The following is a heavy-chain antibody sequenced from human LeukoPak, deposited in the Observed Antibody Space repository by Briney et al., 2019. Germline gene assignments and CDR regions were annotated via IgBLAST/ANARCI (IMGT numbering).Heavy chain of an antibody. CDR2: ISSSGRYM. V-gene: IGHV3-21*01. CDR3: AREAAPGVVIPPGFGY. CDR1: GFTFRSFS. Sequence: GGSLRLSCAASGFTFRSFSMNWVRQAPGKGLEWVSAISSSGRYMYYADSVKGRFTISRDNANNSLYLQMDCLRAEDTAVYYCAREAAPGVVIPPGFGYWGQGTLVTVSS. D-gene: IGHD3-3*01. J-gene: IGHJ4*02.